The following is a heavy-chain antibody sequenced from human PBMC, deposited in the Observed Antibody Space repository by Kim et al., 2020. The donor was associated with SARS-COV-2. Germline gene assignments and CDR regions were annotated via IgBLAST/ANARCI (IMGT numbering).Heavy chain of an antibody. CDR1: GGSITNNNYY. CDR2: FYYSGVT. D-gene: IGHD6-19*01. J-gene: IGHJ4*02. CDR3: ERILIAVAIDS. V-gene: IGHV4-39*01. Sequence: SETLSLTCTVSGGSITNNNYYWGWIRQPPGKGLEWIGSFYYSGVTYYNPSLKSRVTMSGDTSKNQFSLKLSSVTAADTAVYYCERILIAVAIDSWGQGVPLSVSS.